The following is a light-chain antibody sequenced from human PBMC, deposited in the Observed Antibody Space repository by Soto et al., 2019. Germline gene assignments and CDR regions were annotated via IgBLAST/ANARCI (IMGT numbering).Light chain of an antibody. CDR1: QSVSSY. CDR3: QQYNNWPPWT. V-gene: IGKV3-15*01. J-gene: IGKJ1*01. CDR2: GVS. Sequence: EIVLTQSPATLSLSPGERATLSCRASQSVSSYLAWYQQKPGQAPRLLIYGVSTRATGIPARFSGSGSGTEFTLTINSLQSEDFAVYYGQQYNNWPPWTFGQGTKVDIK.